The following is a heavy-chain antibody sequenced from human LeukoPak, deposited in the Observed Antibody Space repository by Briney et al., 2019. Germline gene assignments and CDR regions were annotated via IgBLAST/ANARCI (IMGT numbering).Heavy chain of an antibody. V-gene: IGHV3-21*04. D-gene: IGHD3-10*01. CDR1: GFTFSSYS. CDR2: ISSSDTYI. CDR3: AKASRLLHGSGSYPGYFDY. Sequence: GGSLRLSCAASGFTFSSYSMNWVRQAPGKGLEWVSSISSSDTYIYHADSVKGRFTISRDNSKNTLYLQMNSLRAEDTAVYYCAKASRLLHGSGSYPGYFDYWGQGALVTVSS. J-gene: IGHJ4*02.